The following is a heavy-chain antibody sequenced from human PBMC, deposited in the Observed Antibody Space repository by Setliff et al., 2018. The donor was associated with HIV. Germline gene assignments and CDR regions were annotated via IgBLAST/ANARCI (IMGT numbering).Heavy chain of an antibody. CDR1: GASITTDTYY. Sequence: PSETLSLTCTVSGASITTDTYYWSWIRQPAGKGLEWIGRVYASGDTDYNPSLKSRVTISVLTSKTQFSLHLSSVTAADTAVYYCARLPDINSWPFDYWARGTLVTVSS. V-gene: IGHV4-61*02. D-gene: IGHD6-13*01. CDR2: VYASGDT. CDR3: ARLPDINSWPFDY. J-gene: IGHJ4*02.